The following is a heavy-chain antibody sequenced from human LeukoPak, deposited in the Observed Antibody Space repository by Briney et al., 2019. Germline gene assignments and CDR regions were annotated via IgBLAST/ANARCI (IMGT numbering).Heavy chain of an antibody. CDR1: GGSISSYY. D-gene: IGHD3-9*01. V-gene: IGHV4-59*01. Sequence: SETLSLTCTVSGGSISSYYWSWIRQPPGKGLGWIGYSNYRGSTDYNPSLKSRVTFSVGTSKNQFSLRLTSVTAADTAVYYCGRRTYYDTLTGYNYWYFDLWGRGTLVTVSS. J-gene: IGHJ2*01. CDR2: SNYRGST. CDR3: GRRTYYDTLTGYNYWYFDL.